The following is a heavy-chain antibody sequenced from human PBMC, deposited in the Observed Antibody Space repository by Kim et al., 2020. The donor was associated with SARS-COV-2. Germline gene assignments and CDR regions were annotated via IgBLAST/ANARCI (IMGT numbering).Heavy chain of an antibody. V-gene: IGHV4-39*01. CDR3: ARQYNDGGNALDY. D-gene: IGHD2-15*01. J-gene: IGHJ4*02. CDR1: GASIFSFNYY. CDR2: INYSGNA. Sequence: SETLSLTCTVSGASIFSFNYYWAWIRQSPGKGLAWIGSINYSGNAYYNPSLESRVAISVDTAKNRFSLKLNSVTAADTAIYYCARQYNDGGNALDYWGQGSLVTV.